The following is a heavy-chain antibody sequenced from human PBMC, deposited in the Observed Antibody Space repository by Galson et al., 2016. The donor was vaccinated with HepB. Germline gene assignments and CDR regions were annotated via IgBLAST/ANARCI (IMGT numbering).Heavy chain of an antibody. J-gene: IGHJ4*02. CDR3: ARVRVGYLLHYSDY. V-gene: IGHV1-3*01. Sequence: SVKVSCKASGYTFTNYAMHWVRQAPGQRLEWMGWINAGNGNTKYSQKVQGRVTITRDTSASTAYLELSSLTSEDTAVYYCARVRVGYLLHYSDYWGQGTLVTVSS. D-gene: IGHD1-1*01. CDR1: GYTFTNYA. CDR2: INAGNGNT.